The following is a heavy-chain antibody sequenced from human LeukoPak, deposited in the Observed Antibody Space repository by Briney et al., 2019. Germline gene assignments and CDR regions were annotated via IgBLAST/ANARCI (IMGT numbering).Heavy chain of an antibody. J-gene: IGHJ4*02. Sequence: GGSLRLSCAASGFTFSSYAMSWVRQAPGKGLEWVSSISDSGGSTYYADSVKGRFTISRDNSKNTLYVQVNSLRAEDTAVYYCARLPWELPDYWGQGILVTVSS. CDR2: ISDSGGST. CDR3: ARLPWELPDY. V-gene: IGHV3-23*01. D-gene: IGHD1-26*01. CDR1: GFTFSSYA.